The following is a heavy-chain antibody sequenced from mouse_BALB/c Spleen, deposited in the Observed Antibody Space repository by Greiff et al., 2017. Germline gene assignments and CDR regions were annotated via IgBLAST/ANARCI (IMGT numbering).Heavy chain of an antibody. Sequence: VQLQQSGAELVKPGASVKLSCTASGFNIKDTYMHWVKQRPEQGLEWIGRIDPANGNTKYDPKFQGKATITADTSSNTAYLQLSSLTSEDTAVYYCASHYDGYYYAMDYWGQGTSVTVSS. CDR3: ASHYDGYYYAMDY. CDR1: GFNIKDTY. CDR2: IDPANGNT. J-gene: IGHJ4*01. V-gene: IGHV14-3*02. D-gene: IGHD2-3*01.